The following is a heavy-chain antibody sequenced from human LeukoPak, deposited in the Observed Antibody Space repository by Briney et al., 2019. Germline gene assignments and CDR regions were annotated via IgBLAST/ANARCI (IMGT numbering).Heavy chain of an antibody. Sequence: GGSLRLSCAASGFTVSSNYMSWVRQAPGKGLEWVSAISGSGGSTYYADSVKGRFTISRDNAKNSLYLQMSSLRAEDTAVYYCAELGITMIGGVWGKGTTVTISS. J-gene: IGHJ6*04. CDR3: AELGITMIGGV. D-gene: IGHD3-10*02. V-gene: IGHV3-23*01. CDR2: ISGSGGST. CDR1: GFTVSSNY.